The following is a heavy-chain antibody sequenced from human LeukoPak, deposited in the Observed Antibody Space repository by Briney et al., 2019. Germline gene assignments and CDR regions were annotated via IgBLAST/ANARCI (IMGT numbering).Heavy chain of an antibody. V-gene: IGHV3-33*01. J-gene: IGHJ3*02. CDR2: IYYDGSNK. CDR3: TRGGLFRNGGATHGAFAI. Sequence: GGSLRLSCAASGFTFSGHGMHWVRQAPGEGLEWVALIYYDGSNKYYADSAKGRFTISRDNSKNTLYLQMNSLRAEDTAMYYCTRGGLFRNGGATHGAFAIWGQGTMVSVSS. CDR1: GFTFSGHG. D-gene: IGHD7-27*01.